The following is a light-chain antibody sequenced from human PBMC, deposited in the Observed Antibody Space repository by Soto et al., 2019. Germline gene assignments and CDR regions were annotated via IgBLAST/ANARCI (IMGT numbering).Light chain of an antibody. CDR3: QQLNSDPIT. J-gene: IGKJ5*01. Sequence: DIQLTQSPSFLSASVGDRVTITCRASQGISSYLAWYQQKPGKAPKLLIYAASTLQSGVPSRFSGSGSGTEFTLTISSLQPEDFATYYCQQLNSDPITFGQGTRLAIK. V-gene: IGKV1-9*01. CDR1: QGISSY. CDR2: AAS.